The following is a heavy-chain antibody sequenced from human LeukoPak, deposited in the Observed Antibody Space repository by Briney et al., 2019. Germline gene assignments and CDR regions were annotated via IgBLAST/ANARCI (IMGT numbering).Heavy chain of an antibody. V-gene: IGHV4-39*01. CDR2: IYYSGST. CDR1: GGSISSSSYY. Sequence: SETLSLTCTVSGGSISSSSYYWGWHRQPPGKGLEWIGSIYYSGSTYYNPSLKSRVTISVDTSKNQFSLKLSSVTAADTAVYYCARYCSGGSCFDYWGQGTLVTVSS. J-gene: IGHJ4*02. CDR3: ARYCSGGSCFDY. D-gene: IGHD2-15*01.